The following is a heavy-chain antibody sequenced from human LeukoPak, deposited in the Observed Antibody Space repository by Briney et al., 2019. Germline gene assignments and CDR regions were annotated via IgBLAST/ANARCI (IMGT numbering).Heavy chain of an antibody. J-gene: IGHJ6*03. CDR3: ARETNVHPPDMDV. CDR1: GFTFSSYW. CDR2: INSDGSST. Sequence: GGSLRLSCAASGFTFSSYWMHWVRQAPGKGLVWVSRINSDGSSTSYADSVKGRFTISRDNAKNTLYLQMNSLRAEDTAVYYCARETNVHPPDMDVWGKGTTVTISS. V-gene: IGHV3-74*01. D-gene: IGHD1-1*01.